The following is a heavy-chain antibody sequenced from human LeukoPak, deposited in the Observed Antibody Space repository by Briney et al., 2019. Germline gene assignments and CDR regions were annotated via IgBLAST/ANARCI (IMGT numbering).Heavy chain of an antibody. CDR2: IYYTGST. D-gene: IGHD3-22*01. J-gene: IGHJ4*02. CDR3: ARGLHFRLYDSSAYHPY. CDR1: GGSISSSSYY. Sequence: PSETLSLTCTVSGGSISSSSYYWGWIRQPPGKGLEWIGCIYYTGSTYYNPSLRGRVTISVDTSQNQFSLRLSSVTAADTAVYFCARGLHFRLYDSSAYHPYWGQGTLVTVSS. V-gene: IGHV4-39*01.